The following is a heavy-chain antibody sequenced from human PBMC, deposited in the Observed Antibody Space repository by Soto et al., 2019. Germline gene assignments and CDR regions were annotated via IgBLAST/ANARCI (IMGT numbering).Heavy chain of an antibody. J-gene: IGHJ4*02. CDR1: GGSISSGGYY. D-gene: IGHD3-16*02. V-gene: IGHV4-31*03. Sequence: QVQLQESGPGLVKPSQTLSLTCTVSGGSISSGGYYWSWIRQHPGKGLEWIGYIDYSGSTYYNPSLKSRVTISGDTSKDHVSLKLRSVTAADTDVYYCASSWGSYRYTGYRGQGTLVTVSS. CDR2: IDYSGST. CDR3: ASSWGSYRYTGY.